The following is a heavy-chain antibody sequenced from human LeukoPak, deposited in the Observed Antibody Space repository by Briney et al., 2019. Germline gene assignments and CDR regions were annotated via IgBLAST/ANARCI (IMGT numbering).Heavy chain of an antibody. CDR2: INPNSGGT. Sequence: ASVKVSCKASGYTFTGHYMHWVRQAPGRGLEWMGWINPNSGGTNYAQKFQGRVTMTRDTSISTAYMELSRLRSDDTAVYYCARGAPLWFGETQHDYWGQGTLVTVSS. D-gene: IGHD3-10*01. V-gene: IGHV1-2*02. CDR3: ARGAPLWFGETQHDY. J-gene: IGHJ4*02. CDR1: GYTFTGHY.